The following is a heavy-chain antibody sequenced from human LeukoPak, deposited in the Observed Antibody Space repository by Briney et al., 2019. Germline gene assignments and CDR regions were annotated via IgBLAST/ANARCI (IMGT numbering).Heavy chain of an antibody. D-gene: IGHD4-17*01. J-gene: IGHJ3*02. CDR1: GFTFSSYS. CDR2: ISSSSSYI. V-gene: IGHV3-21*01. Sequence: KAGGSLRLSCAASGFTFSSYSMNWVRQAPGKGLEWVSSISSSSSYIYYADSVKGRFTISRDNAKNSLYLQMNSLRAEDTAVYYCASPYGDYLDAFAIWGQGTMVTVSS. CDR3: ASPYGDYLDAFAI.